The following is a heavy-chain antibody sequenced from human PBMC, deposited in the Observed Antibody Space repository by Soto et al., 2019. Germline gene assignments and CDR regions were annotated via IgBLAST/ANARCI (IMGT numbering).Heavy chain of an antibody. D-gene: IGHD3-9*01. Sequence: QVQLQQWGAGPLRPLETLSLTCGVSGGSFRGYYWAWIRQSPGKGLEWVGEINDRGSINYNQSLKSRVRISVATSKNHYSLNLRSVTAAVTAVYYCARESHDILTGPPWVWYFDLWGRGTLVTVSS. CDR2: INDRGSI. CDR3: ARESHDILTGPPWVWYFDL. CDR1: GGSFRGYY. J-gene: IGHJ2*01. V-gene: IGHV4-34*01.